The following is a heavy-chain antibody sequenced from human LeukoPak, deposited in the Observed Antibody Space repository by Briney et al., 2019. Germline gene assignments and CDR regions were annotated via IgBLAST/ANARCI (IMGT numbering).Heavy chain of an antibody. J-gene: IGHJ3*02. CDR3: AKEGPSSSYFSSDI. V-gene: IGHV3-30*18. D-gene: IGHD3-22*01. Sequence: GGSLRLSCAASGFTFSSYWMSWVRQAPGKGLEWVAVISYDGSNKYYGDSVKGRFTISRDNSKNTLYLQMNSLRTEDTAVYYCAKEGPSSSYFSSDIWGQGTMVTVSS. CDR2: ISYDGSNK. CDR1: GFTFSSYW.